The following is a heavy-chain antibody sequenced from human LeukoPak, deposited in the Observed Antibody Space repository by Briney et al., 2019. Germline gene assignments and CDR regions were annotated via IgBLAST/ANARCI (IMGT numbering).Heavy chain of an antibody. Sequence: ASVKVSCKASGYTFTGYHMHWVRQAPGQGLEWMGWISAYNGNTNYAQKLQGRVTMTTDTSTSTAYMELRSLRSDDTAVYYCASVTLTPGYRSGGSCYSFDYWGQGTLVTVSS. V-gene: IGHV1-18*04. CDR2: ISAYNGNT. CDR1: GYTFTGYH. D-gene: IGHD2-15*01. J-gene: IGHJ4*02. CDR3: ASVTLTPGYRSGGSCYSFDY.